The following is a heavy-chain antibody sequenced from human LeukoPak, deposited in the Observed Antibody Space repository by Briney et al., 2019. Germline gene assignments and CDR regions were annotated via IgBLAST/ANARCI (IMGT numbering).Heavy chain of an antibody. J-gene: IGHJ5*02. Sequence: GGSLRLSCAASGFTFSSYAMSWVRQAPGKGLEWVSAISGSGGSTYYADSVKGRFTFSRDNSKSTLYLEMNSLRAEDTAVYYCAKDRRGYDNWFDPWGQGTPVTVSS. V-gene: IGHV3-23*01. D-gene: IGHD5-12*01. CDR3: AKDRRGYDNWFDP. CDR1: GFTFSSYA. CDR2: ISGSGGST.